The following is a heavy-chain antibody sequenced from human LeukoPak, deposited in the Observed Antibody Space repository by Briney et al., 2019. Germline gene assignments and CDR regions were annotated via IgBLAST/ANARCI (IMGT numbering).Heavy chain of an antibody. CDR3: ARDYGSGWYYFDH. CDR2: IYYSGST. J-gene: IGHJ4*02. Sequence: PSETLSLTCTVSGGSISSSSYYWGWIRQPPGKGLEWIGSIYYSGSTYYNPSLKSRVTISVDTSKNQFSLKLSSVTAADTAVYYCARDYGSGWYYFDHWGQGTLVTVSS. V-gene: IGHV4-39*02. CDR1: GGSISSSSYY. D-gene: IGHD6-19*01.